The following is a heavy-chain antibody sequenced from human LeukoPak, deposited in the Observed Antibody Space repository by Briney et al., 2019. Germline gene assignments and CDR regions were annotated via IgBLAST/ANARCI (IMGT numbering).Heavy chain of an antibody. CDR3: ARGSRTTTAFDI. J-gene: IGHJ3*02. V-gene: IGHV4-34*01. CDR1: GGSFSGYY. D-gene: IGHD1-1*01. Sequence: SETLSLTCAVYGGSFSGYYWSWIRQPPGKGLEWIGEINHSGSTNYNPSLKSRVTISVDTSKNQFSLKLSSVTAADTAVYHCARGSRTTTAFDIWGQGTMVTVSS. CDR2: INHSGST.